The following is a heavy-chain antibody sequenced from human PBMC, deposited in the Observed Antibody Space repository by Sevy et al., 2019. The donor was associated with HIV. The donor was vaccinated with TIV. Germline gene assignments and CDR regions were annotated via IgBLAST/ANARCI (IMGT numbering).Heavy chain of an antibody. CDR2: FDPEDGET. V-gene: IGHV1-24*01. CDR3: ATTGGVVPAAMHYYYYYGMDV. Sequence: ASVKVSCKVSGYTLTELSMHWVRQAPGKGLEWMGGFDPEDGETIYAQKFQGRVTMTEDTSTDTAYMELSSLRSEDTAVYYWATTGGVVPAAMHYYYYYGMDVWGQGTTVTVSS. CDR1: GYTLTELS. J-gene: IGHJ6*02. D-gene: IGHD2-2*01.